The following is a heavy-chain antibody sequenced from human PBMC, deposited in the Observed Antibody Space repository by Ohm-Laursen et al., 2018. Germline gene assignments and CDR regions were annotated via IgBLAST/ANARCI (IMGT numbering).Heavy chain of an antibody. J-gene: IGHJ4*02. CDR2: ISDSGGST. D-gene: IGHD3-16*01. CDR3: ARESNPYYYDC. V-gene: IGHV3-23*01. CDR1: VFTFSTYG. Sequence: SLRLSCVASVFTFSTYGKSWFRQAPGKGLAWVSVISDSGGSTYYADSVKGRFTISRDNSKSTLDLQMNSLRAEDTALYYCARESNPYYYDCWGQGTLVTVSS.